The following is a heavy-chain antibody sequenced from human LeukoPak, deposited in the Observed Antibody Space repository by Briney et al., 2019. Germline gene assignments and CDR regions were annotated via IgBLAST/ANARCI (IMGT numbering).Heavy chain of an antibody. D-gene: IGHD1-1*01. CDR1: GFTFSIHS. Sequence: GGSLRLSCAASGFTFSIHSMNWVRQAPGRGLEWVSYITSRSTTKQYADSVKGRFTISRENAKNSLYLQMNSLRDEDTAVCYCARVQTSAFDIWGQGTMVTVSS. CDR3: ARVQTSAFDI. V-gene: IGHV3-48*02. J-gene: IGHJ3*02. CDR2: ITSRSTTK.